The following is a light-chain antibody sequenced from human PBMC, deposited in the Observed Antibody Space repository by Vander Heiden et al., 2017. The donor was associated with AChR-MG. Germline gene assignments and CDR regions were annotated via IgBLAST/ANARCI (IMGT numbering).Light chain of an antibody. CDR2: EDA. CDR1: SSDVGIYNL. J-gene: IGLJ2*01. CDR3: CSYAGSSTYV. V-gene: IGLV2-23*01. Sequence: QSALTQPASVSGSPGQSITISCTGTSSDVGIYNLVSWFQQQHPGKAPKLIIYEDAKRPSGVSNRFSGSKSGNTASLTISGLQAEDEAHYYCCSYAGSSTYVFGGGTKL.